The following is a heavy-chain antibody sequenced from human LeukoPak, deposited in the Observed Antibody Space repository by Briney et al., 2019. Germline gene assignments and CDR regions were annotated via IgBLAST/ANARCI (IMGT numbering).Heavy chain of an antibody. CDR1: GFTFSSYW. J-gene: IGHJ4*02. Sequence: GGSLRLSCAASGFTFSSYWMSWVRQAPGKGLEWVANIKQDGSEKYYVDSVKGRFTISRDNAKNSLYLQMNSLRAEDTAVYYCARGEEYDFWSGYRRSFDYWGQGTLVTVSS. V-gene: IGHV3-7*01. D-gene: IGHD3-3*01. CDR3: ARGEEYDFWSGYRRSFDY. CDR2: IKQDGSEK.